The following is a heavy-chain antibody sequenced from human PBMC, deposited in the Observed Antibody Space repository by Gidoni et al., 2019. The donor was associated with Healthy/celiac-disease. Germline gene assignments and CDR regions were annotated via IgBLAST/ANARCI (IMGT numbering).Heavy chain of an antibody. V-gene: IGHV1-24*01. CDR1: GYTLTALS. D-gene: IGHD1-26*01. CDR3: ATDYSSGSYGGEYFQH. CDR2: FDPEDGET. Sequence: QVQLVQSGAEVKKPGASVKVSCKVSGYTLTALSMHWVRQAPGKGLEWMGGFDPEDGETIDAQKFQGRVTMTEDTSTDTAYMELSSLRSEDTAVYYCATDYSSGSYGGEYFQHWGQGTLVTVSS. J-gene: IGHJ1*01.